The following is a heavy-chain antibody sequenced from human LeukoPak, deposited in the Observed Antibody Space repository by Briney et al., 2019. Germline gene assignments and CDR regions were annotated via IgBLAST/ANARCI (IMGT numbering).Heavy chain of an antibody. CDR3: AKDRRVGIAAAGGFDY. CDR2: IRYDGSNK. V-gene: IGHV3-30*02. CDR1: GFPFSSYA. D-gene: IGHD6-13*01. J-gene: IGHJ4*02. Sequence: GSLRLSCAASGFPFSSYAMHWVRQAPGKGLEWVAFIRYDGSNKYYADSVKGRFTISRDNSKNTLYLQMNSLRAEDTAVYYCAKDRRVGIAAAGGFDYWGQGTLVTVSS.